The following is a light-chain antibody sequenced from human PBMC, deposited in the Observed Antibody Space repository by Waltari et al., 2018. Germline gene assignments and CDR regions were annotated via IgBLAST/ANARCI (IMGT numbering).Light chain of an antibody. CDR1: RSNIGAVYD. CDR3: QSYDANLSGWV. V-gene: IGLV1-40*01. J-gene: IGLJ3*02. Sequence: QSVLTQPPSVSGAPGQRVTISCTGSRSNIGAVYDVQWYQQIPGTAPKVLIYRNQKRPSGVPYRFSGSKSGTSASLAITGLQAEDEADYYCQSYDANLSGWVFGGGTKVTV. CDR2: RNQ.